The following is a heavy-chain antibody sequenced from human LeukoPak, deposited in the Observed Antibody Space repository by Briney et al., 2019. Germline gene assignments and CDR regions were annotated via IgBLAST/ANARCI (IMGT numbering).Heavy chain of an antibody. CDR2: IAGSSSYI. V-gene: IGHV3-21*01. CDR1: DSTFSRYT. J-gene: IGHJ4*02. Sequence: GGSLRLSCVASDSTFSRYTMNWVRQAPGKGLEWVSSIAGSSSYIWNADSVKGRFTISRDNAKNSLHLQMNSLRVEDTAVYYCATSTVHPYYFDYWGQGTLVTVSS. D-gene: IGHD4-17*01. CDR3: ATSTVHPYYFDY.